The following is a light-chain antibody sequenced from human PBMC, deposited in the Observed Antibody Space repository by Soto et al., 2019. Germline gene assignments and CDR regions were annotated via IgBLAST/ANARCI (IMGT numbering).Light chain of an antibody. Sequence: DIHLTQSPSFLPASVLDRYTITCRASQGISSYLAWYQQKPGKAPKLLIYAASTLQSGVPSRFSGSGSGTEFTLTISSLQPEDFATYYCQQLNSYRFTFGPGTKVDIK. J-gene: IGKJ3*01. CDR2: AAS. CDR1: QGISSY. CDR3: QQLNSYRFT. V-gene: IGKV1-9*01.